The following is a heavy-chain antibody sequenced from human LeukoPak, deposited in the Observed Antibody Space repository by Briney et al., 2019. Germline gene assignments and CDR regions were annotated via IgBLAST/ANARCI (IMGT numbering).Heavy chain of an antibody. D-gene: IGHD4-17*01. CDR1: GASISNSGYTY. CDR3: ATGDYGYYYYYMDV. Sequence: PSETLSLTCTVAGASISNSGYTYWGWIRQPPGKGLEWIGSIYYSGSTYYNPSLKSRVTISVDTSKNQFSLKLSSVTAADTAVYYCATGDYGYYYYYMDVWGKGTTVTVSS. J-gene: IGHJ6*03. CDR2: IYYSGST. V-gene: IGHV4-39*01.